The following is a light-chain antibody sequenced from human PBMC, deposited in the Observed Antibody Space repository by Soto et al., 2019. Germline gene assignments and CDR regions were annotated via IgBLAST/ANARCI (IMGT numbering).Light chain of an antibody. J-gene: IGLJ2*01. CDR3: SSYTTRTIVV. CDR2: EIS. Sequence: QSALTQPASVSGSPGQSVTISCTGSSSDVGYYKFVSWYQKHTGKAPKLIIYEISKRPSGGSDRFSGSKSGNTASLTISGLQVEDEADYYCSSYTTRTIVVFGGGTKLTVL. V-gene: IGLV2-14*01. CDR1: SSDVGYYKF.